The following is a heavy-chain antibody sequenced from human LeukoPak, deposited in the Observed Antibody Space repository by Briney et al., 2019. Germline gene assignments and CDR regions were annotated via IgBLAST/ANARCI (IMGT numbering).Heavy chain of an antibody. V-gene: IGHV3-21*01. CDR2: ISSSSSYI. Sequence: PGGSLRLSCAASGFIFSSYSMNWVRQAPGKGLEWVSSISSSSSYIYYADSVKGRFTISRDNAKNSLYLQMNSLRAEDTAVYYCASNLSPAAINWFDPWGQGTLVTVSS. CDR3: ASNLSPAAINWFDP. J-gene: IGHJ5*02. D-gene: IGHD2-2*01. CDR1: GFIFSSYS.